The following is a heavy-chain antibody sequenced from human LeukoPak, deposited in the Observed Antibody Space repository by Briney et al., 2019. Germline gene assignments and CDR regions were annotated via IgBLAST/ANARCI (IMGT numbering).Heavy chain of an antibody. CDR3: ARGGFDGDYRSQFDY. J-gene: IGHJ4*02. V-gene: IGHV4-39*07. Sequence: SETLSLTCTVSGGSISSSSYYWGWIRQPPGKGLEWIGSIYYSGSTYYNPSLKSRVTISVDTSKNQFSLKLSSVTAADTAVYYCARGGFDGDYRSQFDYWGQGTLVTVSS. D-gene: IGHD4-17*01. CDR1: GGSISSSSYY. CDR2: IYYSGST.